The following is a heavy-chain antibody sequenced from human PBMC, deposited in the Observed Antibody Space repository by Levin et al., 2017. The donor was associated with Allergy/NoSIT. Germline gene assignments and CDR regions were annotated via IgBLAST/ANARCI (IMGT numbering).Heavy chain of an antibody. D-gene: IGHD7-27*01. J-gene: IGHJ4*02. Sequence: PGGSLRLSCAASGFTFGDYAMHWVRQAPGKGLEWVSGINWNRDKIGYADSVRARFTISRDNAKNSLYLQMNSLGPEDTALYYCAKGLNWGSPNTFDYWGQGTLVTVSS. CDR1: GFTFGDYA. V-gene: IGHV3-9*01. CDR2: INWNRDKI. CDR3: AKGLNWGSPNTFDY.